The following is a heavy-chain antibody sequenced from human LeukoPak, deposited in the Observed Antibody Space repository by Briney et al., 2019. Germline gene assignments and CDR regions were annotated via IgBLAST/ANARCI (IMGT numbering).Heavy chain of an antibody. Sequence: GGSLRLSCVVSGISLSNYAMTWVRQAPGKGLEWVSYISEKGGSTTYADSVKGRFTISRDTSLNTLYLQMNSLRAEDTAIYYCAKGPDRVAVTWVDYWGQGTLVTVSS. V-gene: IGHV3-23*01. CDR2: ISEKGGST. CDR3: AKGPDRVAVTWVDY. J-gene: IGHJ4*02. CDR1: GISLSNYA. D-gene: IGHD3-22*01.